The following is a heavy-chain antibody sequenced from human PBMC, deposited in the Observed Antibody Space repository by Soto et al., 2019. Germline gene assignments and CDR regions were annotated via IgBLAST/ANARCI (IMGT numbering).Heavy chain of an antibody. CDR3: ARGISGSLDY. CDR1: GYTFINYY. Sequence: ASVKVSCKPFGYTFINYYIHWVRQAPGQGLEWMGIINPGGGSTLYSQKFQGRVTMTTDTSTSTVNMELSSLTSEDTAIYYCARGISGSLDYWGQGTLVTVSS. V-gene: IGHV1-46*01. J-gene: IGHJ4*02. CDR2: INPGGGST. D-gene: IGHD1-26*01.